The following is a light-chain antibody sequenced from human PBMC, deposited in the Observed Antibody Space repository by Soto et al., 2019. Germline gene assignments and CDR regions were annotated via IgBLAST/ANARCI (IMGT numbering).Light chain of an antibody. V-gene: IGKV4-1*01. Sequence: DIVMTQSPDSLAVSLGERATINCKSSSNSKNSLAWYQQKPGQPPKLLITWASTRESGVPDRISGSGSETDFTLTIRSLQDEDVAVYYCHQYYSTPWTFGQGTKVEIK. CDR2: WAS. CDR3: HQYYSTPWT. J-gene: IGKJ1*01. CDR1: SNSKNS.